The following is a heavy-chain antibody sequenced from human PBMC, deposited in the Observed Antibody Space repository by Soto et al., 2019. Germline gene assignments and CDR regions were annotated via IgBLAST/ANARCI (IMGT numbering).Heavy chain of an antibody. Sequence: QVQLQQWGAGLLKPSETLSLTCAVYGGSFSGYYWSWIRQPPGKGLEWIGEINHSGSTNYNPSLKSRVTISVDTSKNQFSLKLRPVTAADTAVYYCARGGGELQIQPFGPWGQGTLVTVSS. D-gene: IGHD1-26*01. V-gene: IGHV4-34*01. CDR2: INHSGST. CDR1: GGSFSGYY. CDR3: ARGGGELQIQPFGP. J-gene: IGHJ5*02.